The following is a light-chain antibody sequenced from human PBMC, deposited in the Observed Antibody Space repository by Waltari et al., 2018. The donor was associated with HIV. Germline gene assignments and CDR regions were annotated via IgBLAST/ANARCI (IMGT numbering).Light chain of an antibody. CDR2: DVS. Sequence: QSALTQPASVSGSPGQSITISCTATSSDIDGYNYVSWYQQHPGKAPKLMIYDVSNRPAGLSNRFSGSKSGNTASLTISGLQAEDEADYYCSSYTSSSTKVFGGGTKLTVL. CDR1: SSDIDGYNY. CDR3: SSYTSSSTKV. J-gene: IGLJ2*01. V-gene: IGLV2-14*03.